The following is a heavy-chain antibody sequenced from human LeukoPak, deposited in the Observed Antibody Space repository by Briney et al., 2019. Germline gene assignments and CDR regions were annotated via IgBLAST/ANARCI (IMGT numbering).Heavy chain of an antibody. V-gene: IGHV5-51*01. CDR2: IYPGDSDT. D-gene: IGHD1-26*01. Sequence: GESLKISCKGSGYSFTTYWIVWVRQMPGKGLEWMGIIYPGDSDTRYSPSFQGQVTISADKSINTAYLQWSSLKASDSAIYYCARLSIVGATLNFFDYWGQGTLVIVSS. J-gene: IGHJ4*02. CDR3: ARLSIVGATLNFFDY. CDR1: GYSFTTYW.